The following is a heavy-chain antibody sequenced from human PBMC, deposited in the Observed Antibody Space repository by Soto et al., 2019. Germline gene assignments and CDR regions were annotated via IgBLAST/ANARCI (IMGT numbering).Heavy chain of an antibody. CDR3: ARHVSSSGFRRRIDWFDP. D-gene: IGHD6-13*01. V-gene: IGHV4-39*01. CDR1: GGSISSSSYY. J-gene: IGHJ5*02. CDR2: IYYSGST. Sequence: QLQLQESGPGLVKPSETLSLTCTVSGGSISSSSYYWGWIRQPPGKGLEWIGSIYYSGSTYYNPALKSRVTIAVDTSKNQFSLKLGSVTAADTAVYYCARHVSSSGFRRRIDWFDPWGQGTLVTVSS.